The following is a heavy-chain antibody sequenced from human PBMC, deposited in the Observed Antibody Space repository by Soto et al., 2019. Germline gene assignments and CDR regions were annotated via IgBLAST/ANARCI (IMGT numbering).Heavy chain of an antibody. Sequence: SETLSLTCAVYGGSFSGYYWSWIRQPPGKGLEWIGEINHSGSTNYNPSLKSRVTISVDTSKNQFSLKLSSVTAADTAVYYCARPRYCSSNSCWNWFDPWGQGTLVTVSS. D-gene: IGHD2-2*01. CDR3: ARPRYCSSNSCWNWFDP. CDR1: GGSFSGYY. J-gene: IGHJ5*02. CDR2: INHSGST. V-gene: IGHV4-34*01.